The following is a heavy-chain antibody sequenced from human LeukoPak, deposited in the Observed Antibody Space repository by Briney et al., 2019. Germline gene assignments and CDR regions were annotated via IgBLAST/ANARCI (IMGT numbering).Heavy chain of an antibody. CDR1: GFAFSSYV. CDR2: ICGTGRT. J-gene: IGHJ3*02. Sequence: GGSLRLSCAASGFAFSSYVINWVRQAPGKGLEWVSAICGTGRTYYSDPVTGRFTISRDNSKNTVFLQMNSLRAEDTAIFYCAKDMTTRGAFDIWGQGTMVTVSS. D-gene: IGHD1-1*01. V-gene: IGHV3-23*01. CDR3: AKDMTTRGAFDI.